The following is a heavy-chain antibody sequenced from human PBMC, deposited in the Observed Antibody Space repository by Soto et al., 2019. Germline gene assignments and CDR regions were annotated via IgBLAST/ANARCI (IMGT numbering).Heavy chain of an antibody. D-gene: IGHD2-15*01. CDR2: IIPIFGTA. Sequence: QVQLVQSGAEVKKPGSSVKVSCKASGGTFSSYAISWVRQAPGQGLEWMGGIIPIFGTANYAQKFQGRVTIPADKSTSTAYMELSSLRSEDTAVYYCARDLGYCSGGSCYVRGWFDPWGQGTLVTVSS. CDR1: GGTFSSYA. J-gene: IGHJ5*02. V-gene: IGHV1-69*06. CDR3: ARDLGYCSGGSCYVRGWFDP.